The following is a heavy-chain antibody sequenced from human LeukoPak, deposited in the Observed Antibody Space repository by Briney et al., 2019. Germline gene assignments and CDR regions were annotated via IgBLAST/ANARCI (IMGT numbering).Heavy chain of an antibody. Sequence: SVTVSCKASGYTFTSYGINWLRQAPGQGLERMGGIIPIFGTTNYAQKFQGRVTITADESTSTAYMELSSLRSEDTAVYYCARMTRSMTTMSYYYGMDVWGQGTTVTVSS. V-gene: IGHV1-69*13. CDR3: ARMTRSMTTMSYYYGMDV. D-gene: IGHD4-17*01. CDR2: IIPIFGTT. CDR1: GYTFTSYG. J-gene: IGHJ6*02.